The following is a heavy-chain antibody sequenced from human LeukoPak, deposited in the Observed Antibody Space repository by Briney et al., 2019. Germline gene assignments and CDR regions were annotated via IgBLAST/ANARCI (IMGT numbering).Heavy chain of an antibody. Sequence: SETLSLTCTVSGGSISDYYWSWIRQPPGKGLEWIGYIYHSGSTYYNPSLKSRVTISVDRSKNQFSLRLSSVTAADTAVYYCARGVGRYSDAFDIWGQGTMVTVSS. J-gene: IGHJ3*02. V-gene: IGHV4-59*12. D-gene: IGHD6-19*01. CDR1: GGSISDYY. CDR2: IYHSGST. CDR3: ARGVGRYSDAFDI.